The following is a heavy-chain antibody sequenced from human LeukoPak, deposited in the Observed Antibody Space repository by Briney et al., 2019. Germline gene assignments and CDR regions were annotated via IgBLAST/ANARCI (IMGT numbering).Heavy chain of an antibody. J-gene: IGHJ4*02. CDR2: ISSSSSYI. D-gene: IGHD3-10*01. Sequence: PGGSLRLSCAASGFTFSSYSMNWVRQAPGKGLEWVSSISSSSSYIYYADSVKGRFTISRDNAKNSLYLQMNSLRAEDTAAYYCARDPSTKYYYGSGSWYYFDYWGQGTLVTVSS. V-gene: IGHV3-21*01. CDR1: GFTFSSYS. CDR3: ARDPSTKYYYGSGSWYYFDY.